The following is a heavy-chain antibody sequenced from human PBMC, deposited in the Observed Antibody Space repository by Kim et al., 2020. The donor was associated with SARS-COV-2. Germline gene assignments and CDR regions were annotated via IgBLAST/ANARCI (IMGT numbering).Heavy chain of an antibody. CDR3: ARGGLRWGELSSALFDY. Sequence: SETLSLTCTVSGGSISPYFWSWIRQPPGKGLEWIGYIYYSGSTSYNPSLKSRVTISVDTSKNQFSLNLSSVTAADTAVYYCARGGLRWGELSSALFDYWGQGTLVTVSS. CDR1: GGSISPYF. V-gene: IGHV4-59*08. J-gene: IGHJ4*02. CDR2: IYYSGST. D-gene: IGHD3-16*02.